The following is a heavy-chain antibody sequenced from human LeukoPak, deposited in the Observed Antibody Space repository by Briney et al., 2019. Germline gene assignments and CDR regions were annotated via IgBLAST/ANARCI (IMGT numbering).Heavy chain of an antibody. CDR2: ISSSSSYI. V-gene: IGHV3-21*01. Sequence: GGSLRLSCAASGFTFSSYSMNWVRQAPGKGLEWVSSISSSSSYIYYADSVKGRFTISRDNAKNSLYLQMNSLRAQDTAVYYCGRDAGGYAALDYWGQGTLVTVSS. CDR1: GFTFSSYS. CDR3: GRDAGGYAALDY. D-gene: IGHD5-12*01. J-gene: IGHJ4*02.